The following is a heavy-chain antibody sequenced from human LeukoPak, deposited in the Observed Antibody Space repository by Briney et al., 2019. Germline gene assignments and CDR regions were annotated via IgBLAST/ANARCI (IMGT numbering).Heavy chain of an antibody. V-gene: IGHV3-30*18. J-gene: IGHJ4*02. CDR2: ISYDGSNK. D-gene: IGHD2/OR15-2a*01. Sequence: GRSLRLSCAASGFTFSSYGMHWVRQAPGKGLEWVAVISYDGSNKYYADSVKGRFTISRDNSKNTLYLQMNSLRAEDTAVYYCAKGSRNSDFLDYWGQGTLVTVSS. CDR1: GFTFSSYG. CDR3: AKGSRNSDFLDY.